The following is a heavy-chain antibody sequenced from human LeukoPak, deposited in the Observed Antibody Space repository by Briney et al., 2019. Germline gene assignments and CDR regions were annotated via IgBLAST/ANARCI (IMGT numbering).Heavy chain of an antibody. J-gene: IGHJ4*02. D-gene: IGHD6-13*01. V-gene: IGHV3-23*01. CDR1: GFTFSTYA. Sequence: GGSLRLSCAASGFTFSTYALTWVRQAPGKGLEWVSAIGSAGVTFYADSVKGRFTISRHNSKNTLYLQMNSLRAEDTAVYCCARGTRAAAGTGDDYWGQGTLVTVSS. CDR3: ARGTRAAAGTGDDY. CDR2: IGSAGVT.